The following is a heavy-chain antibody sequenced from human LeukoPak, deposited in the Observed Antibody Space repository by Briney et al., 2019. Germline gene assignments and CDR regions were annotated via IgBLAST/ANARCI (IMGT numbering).Heavy chain of an antibody. J-gene: IGHJ6*02. CDR1: GYTFTTYY. CDR3: ARGGRLFPYGMDV. D-gene: IGHD3-10*01. Sequence: ASVKVSCKASGYTFTTYYMHWVRQAPGQGLEWMGIINPSSGSTSYAQKFQGRVTMTRDTSISTAYMELSRLRSDDTAVYYCARGGRLFPYGMDVWGQGTTVTVSS. V-gene: IGHV1-46*01. CDR2: INPSSGST.